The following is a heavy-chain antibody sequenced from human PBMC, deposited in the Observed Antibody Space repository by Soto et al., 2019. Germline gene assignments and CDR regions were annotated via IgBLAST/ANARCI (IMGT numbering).Heavy chain of an antibody. V-gene: IGHV3-74*01. CDR1: GFTFSSYW. D-gene: IGHD6-19*01. Sequence: EVQLVESGGGLVQPGGSLRLSCAASGFTFSSYWMHWVRQAPGKGLVWVSRMNRDESSTTYADSVKGRFTISRDNAKNTLYLQMNSLRAEDTAVYYCAVAVAGPTAIGYWGQGTLVTVSS. CDR3: AVAVAGPTAIGY. J-gene: IGHJ4*02. CDR2: MNRDESST.